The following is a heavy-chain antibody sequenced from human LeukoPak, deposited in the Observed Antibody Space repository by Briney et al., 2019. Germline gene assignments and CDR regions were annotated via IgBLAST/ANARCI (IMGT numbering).Heavy chain of an antibody. CDR2: MNLNSGST. D-gene: IGHD3-10*01. CDR1: GYTFTSYD. J-gene: IGHJ4*02. V-gene: IGHV1-8*01. CDR3: ARVNGLWFGELLL. Sequence: ASVKVSCKASGYTFTSYDINWVRQATGQGLEWMGWMNLNSGSTGYAQKFQARVTMTRNTYITTASMELSSRRSEHTDVYYCARVNGLWFGELLLWGQATLVTVPS.